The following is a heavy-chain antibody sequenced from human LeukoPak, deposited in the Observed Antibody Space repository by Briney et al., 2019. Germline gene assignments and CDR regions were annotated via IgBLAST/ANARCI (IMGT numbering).Heavy chain of an antibody. V-gene: IGHV4-30-4*01. J-gene: IGHJ6*04. D-gene: IGHD4-17*01. CDR2: IFYSGSA. CDR3: ARIDYADYVLGGMDV. CDR1: GGSLRSGDYY. Sequence: SETLSLTCTVSGGSLRSGDYYSNWIRQPPGKDLEWIGYIFYSGSAYYNPSLKSRVTISVDTSKNQFSLKLTSVTAADTAVYYCARIDYADYVLGGMDVWGKGTTVTVSS.